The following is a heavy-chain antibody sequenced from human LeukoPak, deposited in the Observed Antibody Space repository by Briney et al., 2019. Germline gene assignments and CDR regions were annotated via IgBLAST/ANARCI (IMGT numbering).Heavy chain of an antibody. CDR2: ISSSSSYI. V-gene: IGHV3-21*01. D-gene: IGHD2-2*01. CDR1: GFTFSSYS. Sequence: GGSLRLSCAASGFTFSSYSMNWVRQAPGKGLEWVSSISSSSSYIYYADSVKGRFTISRDNAKSSLYLQMNSLRAEDTAVYYCARDGTSHGFDYWGQGTLVTVSS. CDR3: ARDGTSHGFDY. J-gene: IGHJ4*02.